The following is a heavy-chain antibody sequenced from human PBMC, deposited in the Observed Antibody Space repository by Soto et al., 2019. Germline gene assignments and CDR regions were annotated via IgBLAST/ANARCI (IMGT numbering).Heavy chain of an antibody. CDR2: IDPSDSYT. CDR3: ALSSGWYGSFDY. J-gene: IGHJ4*02. CDR1: GYSFTSYW. Sequence: RGESLKISCKGSGYSFTSYWISWVRQMPGKGLEWMGRIDPSDSYTNYSPSFQGHVTISADKSISTAYLQWSSLKASDTAMYYCALSSGWYGSFDYWGQGALVTVSS. D-gene: IGHD6-19*01. V-gene: IGHV5-10-1*01.